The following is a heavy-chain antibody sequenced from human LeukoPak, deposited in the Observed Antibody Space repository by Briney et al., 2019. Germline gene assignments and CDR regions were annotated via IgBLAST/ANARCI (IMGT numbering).Heavy chain of an antibody. CDR2: IKHDGSEK. CDR1: EFTFSTYN. Sequence: GGSLRLSCAASEFTFSTYNMHWVRQAPGKGLEWVASIKHDGSEKYYVDSVRGRFTISRDNTMNSLYLQMSSLRAEDTVVYYCATDRGWRTSGYYLYYFEYWGQGTLVTYSS. V-gene: IGHV3-7*01. J-gene: IGHJ4*02. CDR3: ATDRGWRTSGYYLYYFEY. D-gene: IGHD3-3*01.